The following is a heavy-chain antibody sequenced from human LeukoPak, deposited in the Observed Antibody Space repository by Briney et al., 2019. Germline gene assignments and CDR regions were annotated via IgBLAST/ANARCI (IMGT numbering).Heavy chain of an antibody. CDR1: GFTFSSYG. CDR3: ARTNGAPVTTWDDY. D-gene: IGHD4-17*01. V-gene: IGHV3-21*01. Sequence: PGGSLRLSCAASGFTFSSYGMHWVRQAPGKGLEWVSSISSSSSYIYYADSVKGRFTISRDNAKNSLYLQMNSLRAEDTAVYYCARTNGAPVTTWDDYWGQGTLVTVSS. CDR2: ISSSSSYI. J-gene: IGHJ4*02.